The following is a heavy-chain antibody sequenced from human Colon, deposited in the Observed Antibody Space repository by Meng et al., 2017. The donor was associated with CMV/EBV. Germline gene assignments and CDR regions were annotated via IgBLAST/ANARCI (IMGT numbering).Heavy chain of an antibody. J-gene: IGHJ5*01. V-gene: IGHV4-59*02. Sequence: SETLSLTCTVSSDSVNDYYWNWIRQSPGEGLEWIGTIYYSGRTSYNPSLKSRVTISLDKSKKQFSLRLTSVTAADTAVYYCARYGGYSGYRNWFDSWGQGTLVTVSS. D-gene: IGHD5-12*01. CDR3: ARYGGYSGYRNWFDS. CDR1: SDSVNDYY. CDR2: IYYSGRT.